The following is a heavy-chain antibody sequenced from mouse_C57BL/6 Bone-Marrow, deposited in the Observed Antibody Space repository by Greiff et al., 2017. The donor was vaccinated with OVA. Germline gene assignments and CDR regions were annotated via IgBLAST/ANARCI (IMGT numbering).Heavy chain of an antibody. CDR2: INPGSGGT. Sequence: QVQLQQSGAELVRPGTSVKVSCKASGYAFTNYLIEWVKQRPGQGLEWIGVINPGSGGTNYNEKFKGKATLTADKSSSTAYMQLSSLTSEDSAVYFCARQGYYGSSYEFAYWGQGTLVTVSA. CDR3: ARQGYYGSSYEFAY. CDR1: GYAFTNYL. V-gene: IGHV1-54*01. D-gene: IGHD1-1*01. J-gene: IGHJ3*01.